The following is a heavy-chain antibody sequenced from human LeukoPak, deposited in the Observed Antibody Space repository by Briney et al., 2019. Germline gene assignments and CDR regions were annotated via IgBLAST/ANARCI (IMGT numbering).Heavy chain of an antibody. D-gene: IGHD3-3*01. CDR2: IIPIFGTA. CDR1: GGTFSSYA. CDR3: ARDLYYDFWSGQDWFDP. J-gene: IGHJ5*02. V-gene: IGHV1-69*05. Sequence: SVKVSCKASGGTFSSYAISWVRQAPGQGLEWMGGIIPIFGTANYARKFQGRVTITTDESTSTAYMELSSLRSEDTAVYYCARDLYYDFWSGQDWFDPWGQGTLVTVSS.